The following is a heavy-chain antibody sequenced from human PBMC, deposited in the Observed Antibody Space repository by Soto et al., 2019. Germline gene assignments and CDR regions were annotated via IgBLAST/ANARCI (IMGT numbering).Heavy chain of an antibody. V-gene: IGHV3-30*04. D-gene: IGHD2-21*01. CDR1: EVPFSDYS. Sequence: PGGSLRLSCAASEVPFSDYSLHWVRQAPGKRPEWVAFISHDGRQTFYSDSVKGRFTISRDNSRNMVFLHMSSVTVEDTAIYYCAGAGVPTSTFRYYFFLCWGQGTLVTVSS. CDR2: ISHDGRQT. CDR3: AGAGVPTSTFRYYFFLC. J-gene: IGHJ4*02.